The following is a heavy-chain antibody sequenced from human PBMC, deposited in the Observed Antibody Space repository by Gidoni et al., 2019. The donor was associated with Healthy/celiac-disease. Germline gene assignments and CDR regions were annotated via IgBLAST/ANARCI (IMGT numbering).Heavy chain of an antibody. Sequence: QVQLVQSGAEVKKPGSSVKVSCKASGGTFSSYAISWVRQAPGQGLEWMGGIIPIFGTANYAQKFQGRVTITADESTSTAYMELSSLRSEDTSVYYCARDFIGDIVVVPAAIGYYGMDVWGQGTTVTVSS. CDR2: IIPIFGTA. CDR1: GGTFSSYA. J-gene: IGHJ6*02. CDR3: ARDFIGDIVVVPAAIGYYGMDV. V-gene: IGHV1-69*01. D-gene: IGHD2-2*02.